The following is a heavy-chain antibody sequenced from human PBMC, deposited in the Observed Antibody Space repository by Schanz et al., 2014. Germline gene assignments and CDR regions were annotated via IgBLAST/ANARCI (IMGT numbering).Heavy chain of an antibody. D-gene: IGHD4-17*01. Sequence: QVQLLQSGAEVKKPGASVKVSCKASGYTFTGYYMHWVRQAPGQRLEWMGRINPNSGGTNYAQKFQGSVTMTRDTSISTAYMELSSLRSDDTAVYYCARELRLEDYFDYWGQGTLVTVSS. CDR1: GYTFTGYY. CDR2: INPNSGGT. CDR3: ARELRLEDYFDY. J-gene: IGHJ4*02. V-gene: IGHV1-2*02.